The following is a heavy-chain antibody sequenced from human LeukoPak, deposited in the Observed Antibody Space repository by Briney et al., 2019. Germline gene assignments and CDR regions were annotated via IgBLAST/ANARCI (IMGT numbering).Heavy chain of an antibody. CDR3: ARLSRYSSTEDY. V-gene: IGHV4-59*01. J-gene: IGHJ4*02. Sequence: SETLSLTCTVSGSSISNYYWSWIRQPPGRGLEWIGYIYYSGSTNYNPSLKSRVTISLDTSKNQFSLKLSSVTAADTAIYYCARLSRYSSTEDYWGQGTLVTVSS. D-gene: IGHD6-13*01. CDR2: IYYSGST. CDR1: GSSISNYY.